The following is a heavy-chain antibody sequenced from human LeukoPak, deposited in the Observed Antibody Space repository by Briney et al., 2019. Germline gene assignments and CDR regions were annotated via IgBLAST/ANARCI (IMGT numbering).Heavy chain of an antibody. V-gene: IGHV4-59*01. D-gene: IGHD4/OR15-4a*01. Sequence: SETLSLXCTVSGGSSSSYYWSWIRRPPGKGLEWIGYIYYSGSTNYNPSLKSRVTISVDTSKNQFSLKLSSVTAADTAVYYCARGLTYWYFDLWGRGTLVTVSS. CDR3: ARGLTYWYFDL. CDR1: GGSSSSYY. CDR2: IYYSGST. J-gene: IGHJ2*01.